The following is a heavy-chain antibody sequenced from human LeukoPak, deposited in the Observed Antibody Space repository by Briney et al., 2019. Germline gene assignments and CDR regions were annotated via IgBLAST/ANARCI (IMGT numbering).Heavy chain of an antibody. D-gene: IGHD1-7*01. CDR2: ISSNGGST. V-gene: IGHV3-64*01. CDR1: GFTFSSYA. CDR3: TREGMGTTFSAWFDP. J-gene: IGHJ5*02. Sequence: GGSLRLSCAASGFTFSSYAMHWVRQAPGKGLEYVSAISSNGGSTYYANSVKGRFTISRDNSKNTLYLQMGSLRAEDTAVYYCTREGMGTTFSAWFDPWGQGTLVTVPS.